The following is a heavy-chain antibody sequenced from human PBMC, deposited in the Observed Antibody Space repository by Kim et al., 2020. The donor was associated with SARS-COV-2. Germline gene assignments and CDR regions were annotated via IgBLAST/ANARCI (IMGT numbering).Heavy chain of an antibody. J-gene: IGHJ4*02. CDR3: TITWQLQRYEGY. V-gene: IGHV3-49*02. Sequence: CAASVKGRFTITRDDSKSIAYLQMNSLKTEDTAVYYCTITWQLQRYEGYWGQGTLVTVSS. D-gene: IGHD2-15*01.